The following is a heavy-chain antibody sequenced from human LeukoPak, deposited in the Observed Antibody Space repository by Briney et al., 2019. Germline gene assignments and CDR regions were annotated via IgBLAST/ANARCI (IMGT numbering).Heavy chain of an antibody. Sequence: PGGSLRLSCAASGFTFSSYDMHWVRQPTGKGLEWVSAIGTAGDTYYSDSVKGRFTISGEDAKNSLYLQMNNLRAGDTAVYFCARGHMLTGYYNFAWFDPWGQGTLVTVSS. D-gene: IGHD3-9*01. J-gene: IGHJ5*02. CDR1: GFTFSSYD. CDR2: IGTAGDT. V-gene: IGHV3-13*01. CDR3: ARGHMLTGYYNFAWFDP.